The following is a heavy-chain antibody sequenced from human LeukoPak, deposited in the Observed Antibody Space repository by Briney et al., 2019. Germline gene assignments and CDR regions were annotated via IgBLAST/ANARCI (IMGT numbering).Heavy chain of an antibody. J-gene: IGHJ4*02. CDR1: GGSISSYY. Sequence: SETLSLTCTVSGGSISSYYWSWIRQPPGKGLEWIGYILYSGTTNSNPSLKSRVTISVDTSKNQISLKLSSVTAADPAVYYCARMGGYSGYATHWGQGTLVTVSS. D-gene: IGHD5-12*01. V-gene: IGHV4-59*08. CDR2: ILYSGTT. CDR3: ARMGGYSGYATH.